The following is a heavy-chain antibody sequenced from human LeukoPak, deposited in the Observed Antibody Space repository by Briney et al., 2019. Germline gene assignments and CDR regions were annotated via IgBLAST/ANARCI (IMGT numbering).Heavy chain of an antibody. V-gene: IGHV3-23*01. D-gene: IGHD6-13*01. Sequence: GGSLRLSCAASGFTFSSYAMSWVRQAPGKGLEWVSAISGSGGSTFYADSVKGRFTISRDNSKNTLYLQVNSLRAEDTAVYYCAKDVYSSSWSSFDYWGQGTLVTVSS. CDR3: AKDVYSSSWSSFDY. CDR2: ISGSGGST. J-gene: IGHJ4*02. CDR1: GFTFSSYA.